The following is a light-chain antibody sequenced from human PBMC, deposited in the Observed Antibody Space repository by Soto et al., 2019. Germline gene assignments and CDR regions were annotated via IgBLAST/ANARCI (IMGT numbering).Light chain of an antibody. V-gene: IGKV3-20*01. Sequence: EIVLTQSPGTLSLSPGERATLSCRASQSVSSSYLVWYQQKPGQAPRLLIYGASIRATGIPDRFSGSGSGTDFTLTISRLEPEDFAVYYCQQYGSPLTFGGGTKLEIK. CDR3: QQYGSPLT. CDR2: GAS. CDR1: QSVSSSY. J-gene: IGKJ4*01.